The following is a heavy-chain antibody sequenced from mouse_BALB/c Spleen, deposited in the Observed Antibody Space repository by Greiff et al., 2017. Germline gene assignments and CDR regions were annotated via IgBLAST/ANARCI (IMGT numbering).Heavy chain of an antibody. CDR2: IYPSDSYT. CDR1: GYTFTSYW. CDR3: TRSDSLLRGYAMDY. V-gene: IGHV1-69*02. Sequence: QVQLQQPGAELVRPGASVKLSCKASGYTFTSYWINWVKQRPGQGLEWIGNIYPSDSYTNYNQKFKDKATLTVDKSSSTAYMQLSSRTSEDSAVYYCTRSDSLLRGYAMDYWGQGTSVTVSS. D-gene: IGHD1-2*01. J-gene: IGHJ4*01.